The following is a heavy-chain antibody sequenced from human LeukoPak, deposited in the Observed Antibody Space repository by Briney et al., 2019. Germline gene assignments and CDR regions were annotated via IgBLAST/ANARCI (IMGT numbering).Heavy chain of an antibody. CDR1: GFTFSDYC. D-gene: IGHD3-22*01. V-gene: IGHV3-11*01. CDR3: ARSIGSYYTMDV. Sequence: PGGSLRLSCIAYGFTFSDYCMNWIRQAPGRGLEWVSYISGSGSDLYYADSVKGRFTISRDNAKNSLYLQMNSLRAEDTAVYYCARSIGSYYTMDVWGQGTTVTVSS. CDR2: ISGSGSDL. J-gene: IGHJ6*02.